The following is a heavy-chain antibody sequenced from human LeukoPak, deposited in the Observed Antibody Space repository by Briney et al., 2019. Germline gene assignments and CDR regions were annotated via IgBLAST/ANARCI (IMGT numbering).Heavy chain of an antibody. CDR1: GGSLSSYY. D-gene: IGHD5-18*01. J-gene: IGHJ4*02. CDR2: IYYSGST. CDR3: ARGAVDTAMVS. V-gene: IGHV4-59*01. Sequence: SETLSLTCTVSGGSLSSYYWSWIRQPPGKGLEWIGYIYYSGSTNYNPSLKSRVTISVDTSKNQFSLKLSSVTAADTAVYYCARGAVDTAMVSWGQGTLVTVSS.